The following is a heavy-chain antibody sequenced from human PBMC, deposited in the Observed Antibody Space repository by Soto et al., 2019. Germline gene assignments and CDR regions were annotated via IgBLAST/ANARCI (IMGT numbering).Heavy chain of an antibody. CDR3: ASFPGYYDSSGYSGNFDY. Sequence: PSETLSLTCTVSGGSISSSSYYWGWIRQPPGKGLEWIGSIYYSGSTYYNPSLKSRVTISVDTSKNQFSLKLSSVTAADTAVYYCASFPGYYDSSGYSGNFDYWGQGTLVTVSS. J-gene: IGHJ4*02. D-gene: IGHD3-22*01. CDR1: GGSISSSSYY. CDR2: IYYSGST. V-gene: IGHV4-39*01.